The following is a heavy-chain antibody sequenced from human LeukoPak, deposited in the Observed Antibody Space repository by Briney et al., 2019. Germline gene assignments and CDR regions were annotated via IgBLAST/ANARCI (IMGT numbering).Heavy chain of an antibody. Sequence: ASVKVSCKASGYTFTSYGISWVRQAPGQGLEWMGWISAYNGNTNYAQKLQGRVTMTTDTSTSTAYMELRILRSDDTAVYYCARDLGGYYYDSSGPGSAFDIWGQGTMVTVSS. CDR2: ISAYNGNT. CDR3: ARDLGGYYYDSSGPGSAFDI. J-gene: IGHJ3*02. CDR1: GYTFTSYG. D-gene: IGHD3-22*01. V-gene: IGHV1-18*01.